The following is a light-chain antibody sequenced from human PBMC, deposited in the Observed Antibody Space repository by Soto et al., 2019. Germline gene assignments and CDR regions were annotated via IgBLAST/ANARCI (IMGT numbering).Light chain of an antibody. CDR2: EVT. Sequence: QSALTQPPSASGSPGQSVTISCTGTSSDIGGYDHVSWYRQDPGKAPKVMIYEVTKRPSWVPDRFSGSKAGNTASLTVFGLQAEDEANYYCGSFAGPVWVFGGGTKLTVL. CDR3: GSFAGPVWV. J-gene: IGLJ3*02. V-gene: IGLV2-8*01. CDR1: SSDIGGYDH.